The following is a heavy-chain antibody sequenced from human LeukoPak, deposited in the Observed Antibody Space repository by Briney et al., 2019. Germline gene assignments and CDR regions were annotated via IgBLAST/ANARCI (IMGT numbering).Heavy chain of an antibody. V-gene: IGHV4-31*11. CDR1: GGSISSGGYS. CDR3: ARDRTGLEITGTTSHAFDI. CDR2: IYYSGST. D-gene: IGHD1-7*01. J-gene: IGHJ3*02. Sequence: SETLSLTCAVSGGSISSGGYSWSWIRQPPGKGLEWIGYIYYSGSTYYNPSLKSRVTISVDTSKNQFSLKLSSVTAADTAVYYCARDRTGLEITGTTSHAFDIWGQGTMVTVSS.